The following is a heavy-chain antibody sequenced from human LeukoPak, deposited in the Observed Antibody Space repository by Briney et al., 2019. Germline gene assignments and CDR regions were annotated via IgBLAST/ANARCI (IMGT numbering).Heavy chain of an antibody. CDR1: GGSFSGYY. CDR3: ARFRHYSTVYYYYYMDV. D-gene: IGHD4-11*01. V-gene: IGHV4-34*01. CDR2: INHSGST. Sequence: SETLSLTCAVYGGSFSGYYWSWIRQPPGKGLEWIGEINHSGSTNYNPSLKSRVTISVDTSKNQFSLKLSSVTAADSAVYYCARFRHYSTVYYYYYMDVWGKGTTVTVSS. J-gene: IGHJ6*03.